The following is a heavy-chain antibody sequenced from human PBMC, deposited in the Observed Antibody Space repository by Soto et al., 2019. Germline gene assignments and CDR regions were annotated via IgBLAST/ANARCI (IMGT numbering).Heavy chain of an antibody. CDR3: ARDRGYTAFLGYFDY. V-gene: IGHV3-30-3*01. D-gene: IGHD2-21*02. CDR2: ISFDGNNQ. J-gene: IGHJ4*02. Sequence: QVQLVESGGGVVHPGRSLRLSCAASGFTFTTYTMYWVRQAPGKGLEWLALISFDGNNQYFADSVQGRFTISRDNSENSLHLQMNSLRDEDTAVYYCARDRGYTAFLGYFDYWGQGTRVIVSS. CDR1: GFTFTTYT.